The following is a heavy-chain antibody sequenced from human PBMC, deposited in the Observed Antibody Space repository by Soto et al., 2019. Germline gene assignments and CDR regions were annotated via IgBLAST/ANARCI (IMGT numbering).Heavy chain of an antibody. J-gene: IGHJ4*02. V-gene: IGHV4-39*07. CDR2: IHQSGST. CDR3: ARSEATVLDY. CDR1: GGSISSSGYY. Sequence: SETLSLTCTVSGGSISSSGYYWGWVRQPPGKGLEWIGSIHQSGSTNYNPSLKSRVTISVDKSKNEFSLKLNSVTAADTAVYFCARSEATVLDYWGQGTLVTVPQ. D-gene: IGHD4-17*01.